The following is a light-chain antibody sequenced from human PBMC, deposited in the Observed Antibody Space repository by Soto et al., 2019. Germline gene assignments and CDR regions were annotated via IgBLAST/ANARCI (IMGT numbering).Light chain of an antibody. Sequence: EIVLTQSPGTLSLSPGERATFSCRASQSVSSNYLAWYQQKPGQAPRLLIYGAFKRATGIPDRFSGSGSRTDFTLTISRIEPEDFAVYCCQQYGSSPRTFGQGTKVDIK. V-gene: IGKV3-20*01. J-gene: IGKJ1*01. CDR3: QQYGSSPRT. CDR2: GAF. CDR1: QSVSSNY.